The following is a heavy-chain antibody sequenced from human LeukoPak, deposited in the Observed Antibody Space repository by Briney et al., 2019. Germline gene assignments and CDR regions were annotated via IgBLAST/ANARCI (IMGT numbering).Heavy chain of an antibody. V-gene: IGHV3-30*04. D-gene: IGHD5-12*01. CDR3: ARDRGSRGYRGYDLTYYFDY. J-gene: IGHJ4*02. CDR2: SSSGGNTK. CDR1: GFTFTTYA. Sequence: GGSLRLSCTTSGFTFTTYAMHWVRQAPGKGLEWVAVSSSGGNTKYYADSVKGRFTISRDNVKNTLFVQMNSLRVEDTAVYYCARDRGSRGYRGYDLTYYFDYWGQGTLVTVSS.